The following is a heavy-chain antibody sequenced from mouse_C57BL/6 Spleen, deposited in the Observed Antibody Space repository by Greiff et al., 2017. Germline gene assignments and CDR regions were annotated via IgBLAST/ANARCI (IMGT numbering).Heavy chain of an antibody. CDR1: GYAFSSYW. CDR2: IYPGDGDT. CDR3: ARRTPNWDVNAMDY. Sequence: QVQLQQSGAELVKPGASVKISCKASGYAFSSYWMNWVKQRPGKGLEWIGQIYPGDGDTNYNGKFKGKATLTADKSSSTAYRQLSSLTSEDSAVYIGARRTPNWDVNAMDYWGQGTSVTVSS. D-gene: IGHD4-1*02. V-gene: IGHV1-80*01. J-gene: IGHJ4*01.